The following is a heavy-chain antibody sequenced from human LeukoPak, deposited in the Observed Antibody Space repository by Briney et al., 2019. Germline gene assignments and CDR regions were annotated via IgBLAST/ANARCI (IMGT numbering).Heavy chain of an antibody. V-gene: IGHV3-21*01. Sequence: PGGSLRLSCAASGFTFSSYSMNWVRQAPGRGLEWVSSISSSSSYIYYADSVKGRFTISRDNAKNSLYLQMNSLRAEDTAVYYCARGLRRYYGSGEGDYWGQGTLVTVSS. J-gene: IGHJ4*02. CDR2: ISSSSSYI. D-gene: IGHD3-10*01. CDR3: ARGLRRYYGSGEGDY. CDR1: GFTFSSYS.